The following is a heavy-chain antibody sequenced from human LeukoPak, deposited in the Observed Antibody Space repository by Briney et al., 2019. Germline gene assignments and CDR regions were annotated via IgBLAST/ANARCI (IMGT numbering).Heavy chain of an antibody. CDR2: IYYSGST. D-gene: IGHD5-12*01. V-gene: IGHV4-59*01. Sequence: SETLSLTCTVSGGSISSYYWSWIRQPPGKGLEWIGYIYYSGSTNYKPSLKSRVTISVDTSKNQFSLKLSSVTAADTAVYYCARGKWHYYFDYWGQGTLVTVSS. CDR3: ARGKWHYYFDY. J-gene: IGHJ4*02. CDR1: GGSISSYY.